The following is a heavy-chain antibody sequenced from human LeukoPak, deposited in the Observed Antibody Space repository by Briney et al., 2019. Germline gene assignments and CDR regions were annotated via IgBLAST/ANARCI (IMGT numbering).Heavy chain of an antibody. CDR3: AGDMGDYYDSSGYPY. CDR1: GFTFSSYS. J-gene: IGHJ4*01. Sequence: PGGSLRLSCAASGFTFSSYSMNWVRQAPGKGLEWVSSISSSSSYIYYADSVKGRFTISRDNAKNSLYLQMNSLRAEDTAVYYCAGDMGDYYDSSGYPYWGQGTLVTVSS. CDR2: ISSSSSYI. D-gene: IGHD3-22*01. V-gene: IGHV3-21*01.